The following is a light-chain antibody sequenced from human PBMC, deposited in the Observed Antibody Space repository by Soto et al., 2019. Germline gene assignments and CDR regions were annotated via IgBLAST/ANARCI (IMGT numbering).Light chain of an antibody. CDR3: LQHMSHPLT. CDR1: QGIRND. V-gene: IGKV1-17*01. CDR2: LAS. J-gene: IGKJ3*01. Sequence: DVQMTQSPSSLSASVGDRVTITCRASQGIRNDLGWYQQKPGKAPKRLIYLASSSQSGVPSRYRGSGSGPELALTFRTLQPAGVGTYSSLQHMSHPLTFGPGTKED.